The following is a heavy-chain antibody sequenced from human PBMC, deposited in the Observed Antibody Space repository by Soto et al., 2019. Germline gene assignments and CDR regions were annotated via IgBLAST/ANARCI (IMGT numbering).Heavy chain of an antibody. CDR3: ARHSLERNDYIWGSYLRVKDAFDI. Sequence: QLQLQESGPGLVKPSETLSLTCTVSGGSISSSSYYWGWIRQPPGKGLEWIGSIYYSGSTSYNPSLNSRVTISVDTSKNQFSLKLSSVTAADTAVYYCARHSLERNDYIWGSYLRVKDAFDIWGQGTMVTVSS. CDR2: IYYSGST. CDR1: GGSISSSSYY. D-gene: IGHD3-16*02. J-gene: IGHJ3*02. V-gene: IGHV4-39*01.